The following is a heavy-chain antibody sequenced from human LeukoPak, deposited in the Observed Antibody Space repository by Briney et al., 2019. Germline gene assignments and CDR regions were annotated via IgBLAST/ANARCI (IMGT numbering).Heavy chain of an antibody. CDR2: MHPNSVNT. CDR3: ARGPHDSSGYYQDY. D-gene: IGHD3-22*01. V-gene: IGHV1-8*01. J-gene: IGHJ4*02. CDR1: GYTLIRYD. Sequence: AXVKVSFKASGYTLIRYDMNWVGQAAGQGVEGMGWMHPNSVNTCYAQKFPRRVTMTPNPSISTAYIELSSLRSEDTAVYYCARGPHDSSGYYQDYSGQGTLVTVSS.